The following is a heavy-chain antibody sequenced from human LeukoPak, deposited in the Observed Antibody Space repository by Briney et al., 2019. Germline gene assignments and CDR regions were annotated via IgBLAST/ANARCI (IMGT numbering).Heavy chain of an antibody. CDR1: GYRLSDYW. D-gene: IGHD3-22*01. Sequence: GESLKISCKGSGYRLSDYWIGWVRQMPGKGLEWMGIIYPGDSDIRYSPSFQGQVTFSADKSISTAYLQWSSLKASDTAMYYCAKYYYDRSVGPFDYWGQGTLVTVSS. CDR3: AKYYYDRSVGPFDY. CDR2: IYPGDSDI. V-gene: IGHV5-51*01. J-gene: IGHJ4*02.